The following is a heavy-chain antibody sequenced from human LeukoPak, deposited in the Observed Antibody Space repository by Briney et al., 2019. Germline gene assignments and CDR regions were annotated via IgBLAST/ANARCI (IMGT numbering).Heavy chain of an antibody. CDR1: GGTFSSYA. Sequence: SVKVSCKASGGTFSSYAISWVRQPPGQGLGWMGGIIPIFGTANYAQKFQGRVTITADESTSTAYMELSSLRSEDTAVYYCARTGTAMGPPLDYWGQGTLVTVSS. V-gene: IGHV1-69*13. D-gene: IGHD5-18*01. CDR2: IIPIFGTA. CDR3: ARTGTAMGPPLDY. J-gene: IGHJ4*02.